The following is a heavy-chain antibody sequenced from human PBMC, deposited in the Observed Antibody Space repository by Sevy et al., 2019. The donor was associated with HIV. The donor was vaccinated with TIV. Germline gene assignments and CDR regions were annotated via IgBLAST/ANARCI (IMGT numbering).Heavy chain of an antibody. D-gene: IGHD2-8*01. CDR3: AREGCTRPHDY. V-gene: IGHV3-23*01. CDR2: FSFGCGKI. CDR1: GFAFYDYS. J-gene: IGHJ4*02. Sequence: GGSLRLSCAASGFAFYDYSMSWIRQAPGKGLGWVATFSFGCGKINYADSVKGRFTISRDNSKNSFYLQMDNLRVEDTALYYCAREGCTRPHDYWGQGTRVTVSS.